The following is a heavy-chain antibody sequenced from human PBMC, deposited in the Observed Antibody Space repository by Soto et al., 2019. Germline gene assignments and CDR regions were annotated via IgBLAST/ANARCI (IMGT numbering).Heavy chain of an antibody. V-gene: IGHV3-23*01. CDR1: GFAFSSYA. Sequence: WGSLRLSCAASGFAFSSYAMSWVRQAPGKGLEWVSAISGSGGSTYYADSVKGRFTISRDNSKNTLYLQMNSLRAEDTAVYYCAKGTVDYYYYGMDVWGQGTTVTVSS. J-gene: IGHJ6*02. D-gene: IGHD4-4*01. CDR2: ISGSGGST. CDR3: AKGTVDYYYYGMDV.